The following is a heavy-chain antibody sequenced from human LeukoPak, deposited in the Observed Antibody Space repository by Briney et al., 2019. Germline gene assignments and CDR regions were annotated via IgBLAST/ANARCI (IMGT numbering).Heavy chain of an antibody. V-gene: IGHV4-59*01. Sequence: SETLSLTCTVSGGSITTYYWSCIRRPPGKGLEWIGYIHYSGSTDYNPSLKSRVTISVDTSKNQFSLKLSSVTAADTAVYYCARDTGDRYFDYWGQGTLVTVSS. CDR1: GGSITTYY. J-gene: IGHJ4*02. D-gene: IGHD2-21*01. CDR3: ARDTGDRYFDY. CDR2: IHYSGST.